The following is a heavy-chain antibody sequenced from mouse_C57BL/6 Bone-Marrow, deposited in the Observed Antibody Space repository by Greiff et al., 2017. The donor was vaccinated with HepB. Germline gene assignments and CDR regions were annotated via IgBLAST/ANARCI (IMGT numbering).Heavy chain of an antibody. CDR1: GFSLTSYG. J-gene: IGHJ4*01. V-gene: IGHV2-2*01. D-gene: IGHD1-1*01. CDR2: IWSGGST. CDR3: ARGYYGSSPCAMDY. Sequence: VHLVESGPGLVQPSQSLSITCTVSGFSLTSYGVHWVRQSPGKGLEWLGVIWSGGSTDYNAAFISRLSISKDNSKSQVFFKMNSLQADDTAIYYCARGYYGSSPCAMDYWGQGTSVTVSS.